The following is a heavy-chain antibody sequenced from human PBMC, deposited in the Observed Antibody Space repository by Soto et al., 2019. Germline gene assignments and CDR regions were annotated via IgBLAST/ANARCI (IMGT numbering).Heavy chain of an antibody. V-gene: IGHV3-11*06. J-gene: IGHJ4*02. D-gene: IGHD1-26*01. Sequence: GGSLRLSCAASGFTFSDYYMSWIRQAPGKGLEWVSYISSSSSYTNYAESVKGRFTISRDNAKNSLYLQMNSLRAEDTAVYYCASTPGLFELLYYFDYWGQGTLVTVSS. CDR1: GFTFSDYY. CDR2: ISSSSSYT. CDR3: ASTPGLFELLYYFDY.